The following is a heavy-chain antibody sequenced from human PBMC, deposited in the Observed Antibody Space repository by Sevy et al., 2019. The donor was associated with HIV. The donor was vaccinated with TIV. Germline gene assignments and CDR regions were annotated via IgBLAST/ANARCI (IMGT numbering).Heavy chain of an antibody. D-gene: IGHD3-10*01. CDR1: GFTFSSYW. CDR2: MRQDGREK. V-gene: IGHV3-7*01. CDR3: ARGIYGSGSRLGLGY. J-gene: IGHJ4*02. Sequence: GVSLRLSFAASGFTFSSYWMTWVRQAPGKGLEWVANMRQDGREKYYVDSVKGRFTISRDNDKNSLYLQMISLRAEDTALYYCARGIYGSGSRLGLGYWGQGTLVTVSS.